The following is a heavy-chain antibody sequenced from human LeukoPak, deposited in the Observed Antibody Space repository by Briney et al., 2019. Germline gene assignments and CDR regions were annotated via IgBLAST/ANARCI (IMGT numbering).Heavy chain of an antibody. CDR1: GGSISSGGYY. J-gene: IGHJ6*03. V-gene: IGHV4-31*03. CDR3: ARRAGQVAATRGSYYYYYMDV. CDR2: IYYIGST. Sequence: SQTLSLTCTASGGSISSGGYYWSWIRQHPGKGLEWIGYIYYIGSTYYNPSLNSRVTISVDTLKNQFSLKLSSVTAADTAVYYCARRAGQVAATRGSYYYYYMDVWGKGTTVTVSS. D-gene: IGHD2-15*01.